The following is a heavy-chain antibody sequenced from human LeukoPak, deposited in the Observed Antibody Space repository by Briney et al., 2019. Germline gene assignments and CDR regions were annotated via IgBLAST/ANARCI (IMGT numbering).Heavy chain of an antibody. CDR1: GGTFSSYA. CDR3: ARGHGSGSYYDYYYYYMDV. V-gene: IGHV1-69*05. J-gene: IGHJ6*03. CDR2: IIPIFGTA. Sequence: SVKVSCKASGGTFSSYAISWVRQAPGQGLEWMGGIIPIFGTANYAQKFQGRVTITTDESTSTAYMELSSLRSEDTAVYYCARGHGSGSYYDYYYYYMDVWGKGTTVTVSS. D-gene: IGHD3-10*01.